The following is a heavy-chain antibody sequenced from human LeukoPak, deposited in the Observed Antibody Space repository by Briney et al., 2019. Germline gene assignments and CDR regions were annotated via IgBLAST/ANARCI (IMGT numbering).Heavy chain of an antibody. V-gene: IGHV5-51*01. CDR1: GYSFPTYW. D-gene: IGHD6-13*01. Sequence: GGSLEISFKGSGYSFPTYWIGWVRQMPGKGLEGMGIIYPGDSDTTYSPSFQGQVTFSADKSVSTAYLQWSSLKASDTAMYYCARSIAAAGNTFDYWGQGTLVTVSS. CDR3: ARSIAAAGNTFDY. J-gene: IGHJ4*02. CDR2: IYPGDSDT.